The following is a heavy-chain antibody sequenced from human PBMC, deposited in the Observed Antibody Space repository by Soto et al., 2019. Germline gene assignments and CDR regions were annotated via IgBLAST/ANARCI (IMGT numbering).Heavy chain of an antibody. J-gene: IGHJ5*02. D-gene: IGHD2-15*01. CDR1: GDSISSGAYY. V-gene: IGHV4-31*03. CDR2: IYYRGST. Sequence: SETLSLTCTVSGDSISSGAYYWSWIRQHPGKGLEWIGYIYYRGSTYYNPSLKSRVTISVDTSKNQFSLKLSSVTAADTAVYYCATTGSGVAWMWFDPWGQGTQVTVSS. CDR3: ATTGSGVAWMWFDP.